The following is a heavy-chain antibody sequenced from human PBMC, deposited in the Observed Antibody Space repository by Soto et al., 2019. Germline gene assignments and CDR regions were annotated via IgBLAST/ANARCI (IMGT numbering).Heavy chain of an antibody. CDR2: ILSGGGT. V-gene: IGHV4-61*08. CDR3: AKGFSSGWYVDS. CDR1: GGSVSSDAYY. D-gene: IGHD6-19*01. Sequence: SETLSLASSVSGGSVSSDAYYWSWIRQPPGKTLEWIGFILSGGGTSTNPSLRSRLSISVDTSRNQFSLRLTSVTASDTGVYFCAKGFSSGWYVDSWGRGTLVTVSS. J-gene: IGHJ4*02.